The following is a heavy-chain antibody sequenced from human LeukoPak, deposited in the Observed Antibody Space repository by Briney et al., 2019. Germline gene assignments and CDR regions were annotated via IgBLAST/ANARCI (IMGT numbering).Heavy chain of an antibody. V-gene: IGHV1-2*02. CDR1: GYTFTGYY. J-gene: IGHJ5*02. CDR3: ARDLLGYCSSTSCPNWFDP. D-gene: IGHD2-2*01. Sequence: ASVKVSCMASGYTFTGYYMHWVRQAPGQGLEWMGWINPNSGGTNYAQKFQGRVTMTRDASISTAYMELSRLRSDDTAVYYCARDLLGYCSSTSCPNWFDPWGQGTLVTVSS. CDR2: INPNSGGT.